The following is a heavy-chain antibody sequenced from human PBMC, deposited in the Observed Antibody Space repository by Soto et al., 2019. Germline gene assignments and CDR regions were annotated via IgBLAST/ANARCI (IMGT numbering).Heavy chain of an antibody. V-gene: IGHV4-61*01. D-gene: IGHD2-2*01. CDR3: ARFVRSCSATTCSTRADV. CDR1: GGFVNSDTHS. Sequence: SETLSLTCTVSGGFVNSDTHSWSWIRQTPGKRLEWIGFIYSGGSTKNPSLRSRVTMSVDTSKNQFSLKLRSVIVADTAVYHCARFVRSCSATTCSTRADVWGQGITVTVSS. CDR2: IYSGGST. J-gene: IGHJ6*02.